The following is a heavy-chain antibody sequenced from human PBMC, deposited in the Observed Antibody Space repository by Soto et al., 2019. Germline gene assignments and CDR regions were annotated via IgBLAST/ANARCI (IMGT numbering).Heavy chain of an antibody. CDR3: ARVADGDGENSRYRHLDY. Sequence: EVQLVESGGGLVQPGGSLRLSCAASGFTFSRYWMSWVRQAPGKGLEWVADIKKDASEKYYVDSVKGRFTISRDNAKNSLFLQVNSLTAVDTAVYYCARVADGDGENSRYRHLDYWGQGTLVTVSS. V-gene: IGHV3-7*04. J-gene: IGHJ4*02. D-gene: IGHD2-15*01. CDR2: IKKDASEK. CDR1: GFTFSRYW.